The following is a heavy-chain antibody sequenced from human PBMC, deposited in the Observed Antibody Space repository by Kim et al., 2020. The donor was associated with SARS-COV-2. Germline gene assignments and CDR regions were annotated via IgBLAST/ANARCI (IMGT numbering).Heavy chain of an antibody. CDR1: GYTLTELS. CDR2: FDPEDGET. V-gene: IGHV1-24*01. D-gene: IGHD4-4*01. Sequence: ASVKVSCKVSGYTLTELSMHWVRQAPGKGLEWMGGFDPEDGETIYAQKFQGRVTMTEDTSTDTAYMELSSLRSEDTAVYYFATYDYSNYGCFDPWGQGTLVTVSS. J-gene: IGHJ5*02. CDR3: ATYDYSNYGCFDP.